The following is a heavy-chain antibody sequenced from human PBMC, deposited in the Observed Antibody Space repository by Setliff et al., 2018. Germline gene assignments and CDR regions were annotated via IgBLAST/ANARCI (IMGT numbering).Heavy chain of an antibody. CDR3: ARDNNPGYRGYWGRFDY. D-gene: IGHD3-16*02. V-gene: IGHV4-34*01. Sequence: KPSETLSLTCAVYGGSFSGYYWSWIRQPPGKGLEWIGEINHSGSTNYNPSLKSRVTISVDTSKNQFSLKLSSVTAADTAVYYCARDNNPGYRGYWGRFDYWGQGTLVTVSS. CDR2: INHSGST. CDR1: GGSFSGYY. J-gene: IGHJ4*02.